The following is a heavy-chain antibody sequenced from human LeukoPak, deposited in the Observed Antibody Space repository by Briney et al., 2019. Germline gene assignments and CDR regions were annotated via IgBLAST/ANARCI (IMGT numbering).Heavy chain of an antibody. D-gene: IGHD3-10*01. V-gene: IGHV3-35*01. Sequence: GGSLRLSCAASGFTFSNSDMNWVHQGPGKGLEWVSGVSWNGRRTHYVDSVKGRRTHYVDSVKGRFIISRDKSRNTLYLQMNSLRAEDTAVYYCAKGLGELLWSPYFDYWGQGTLVTVSS. CDR3: AKGLGELLWSPYFDY. CDR2: VSWNGRRTHYVDSVKGRRT. CDR1: GFTFSNSD. J-gene: IGHJ4*02.